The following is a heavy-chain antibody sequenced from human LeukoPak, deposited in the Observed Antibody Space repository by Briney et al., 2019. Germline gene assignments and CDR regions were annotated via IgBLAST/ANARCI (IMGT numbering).Heavy chain of an antibody. CDR2: ISSSSSYI. Sequence: GGSLRLSCAASGFTFSSYSMNWVRQAPGKGLEWVSSISSSSSYIYYADSVKGRFTISRDNAKNSLYLQMNSLRAEDTAVYYCAREAVYCSGGSCYSNYYYGMDVWGQGTTVTVSS. D-gene: IGHD2-15*01. CDR3: AREAVYCSGGSCYSNYYYGMDV. V-gene: IGHV3-21*01. CDR1: GFTFSSYS. J-gene: IGHJ6*02.